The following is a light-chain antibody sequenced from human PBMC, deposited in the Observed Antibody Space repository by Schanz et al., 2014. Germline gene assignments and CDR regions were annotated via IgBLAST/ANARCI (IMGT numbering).Light chain of an antibody. V-gene: IGLV1-44*01. J-gene: IGLJ2*01. CDR2: TND. Sequence: QSVLVQPPSLSGTPGQRVTVSCSGSNSNIGSNAVNWYQQFPGTAPKLLIYTNDQGPSGVPDRFSGSKSGNTASLTVSGLQAEDEADYYCQSYDVSLSGFVVFGGGTKLTVL. CDR1: NSNIGSNA. CDR3: QSYDVSLSGFVV.